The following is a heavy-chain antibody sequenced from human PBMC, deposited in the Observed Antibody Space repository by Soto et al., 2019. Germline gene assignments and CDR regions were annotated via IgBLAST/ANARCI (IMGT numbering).Heavy chain of an antibody. CDR1: VFTFSSYW. CDR2: INSDGSST. Sequence: EGSLRLTCAASVFTFSSYWMHWVRQAPGKGLVWVSRINSDGSSTNYADSVKGRFTISRDNAKNTLYLQMNSLRAEDTAVFYCARYCGYGFDSWGQGTPVTVSS. CDR3: ARYCGYGFDS. J-gene: IGHJ4*02. V-gene: IGHV3-74*01. D-gene: IGHD2-21*01.